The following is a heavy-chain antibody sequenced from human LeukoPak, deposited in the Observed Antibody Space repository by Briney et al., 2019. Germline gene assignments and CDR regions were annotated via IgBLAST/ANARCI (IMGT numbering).Heavy chain of an antibody. D-gene: IGHD3-22*01. CDR1: GASINNYY. CDR2: IYSSGST. Sequence: SETLSLTCTVSGASINNYYWSWIRQPAGKGLEWIGRIYSSGSTNYNPSLQSRVTMSVDTSKNQFSLKLSSVTAADTAVYYCARHYDSSAYWYYFDYWGQGTLVTVSS. V-gene: IGHV4-4*07. CDR3: ARHYDSSAYWYYFDY. J-gene: IGHJ4*02.